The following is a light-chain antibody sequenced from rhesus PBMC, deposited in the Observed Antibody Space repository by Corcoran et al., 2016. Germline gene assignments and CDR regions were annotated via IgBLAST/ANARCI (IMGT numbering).Light chain of an antibody. J-gene: IGKJ3*01. Sequence: DIQMTQSPSPLSASVGDRVTITCRASQGITTHLNWYQQKPGKPPKLLIYAASSLDSGVPSRFSGSGSGTDFTLTISSLQPEDFATDYCLQDHNTPLTFGHGTKLDIK. V-gene: IGKV1-43*03. CDR3: LQDHNTPLT. CDR1: QGITTH. CDR2: AAS.